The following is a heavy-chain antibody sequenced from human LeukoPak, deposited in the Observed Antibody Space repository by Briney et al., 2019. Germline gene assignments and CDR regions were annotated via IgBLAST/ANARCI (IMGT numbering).Heavy chain of an antibody. Sequence: PSETLSLTCTVSGGSISSGDYYWSWIRQPPGKGLEWIGYIYYSGSTYYNPSLKSRVTISVDTSKNQFSLKLSSVTAADTAVYYCARTKTSYPISFDYWGQGTLVTVSS. V-gene: IGHV4-30-4*08. CDR2: IYYSGST. D-gene: IGHD1-26*01. J-gene: IGHJ4*02. CDR3: ARTKTSYPISFDY. CDR1: GGSISSGDYY.